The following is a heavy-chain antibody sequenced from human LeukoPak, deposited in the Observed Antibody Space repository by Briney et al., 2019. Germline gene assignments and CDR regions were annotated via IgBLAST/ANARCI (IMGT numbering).Heavy chain of an antibody. CDR2: IRTKAYGGTT. CDR3: TRSSRIRYFDWDFDY. J-gene: IGHJ4*02. CDR1: GFTFGDYA. V-gene: IGHV3-49*04. Sequence: PGGSLRLSCTTSGFTFGDYAMTWVRQAPGKGLEWVGFIRTKAYGGTTDYAASVKGRFTISRDDSKSIAYLQMNSLKTEDTAVYYCTRSSRIRYFDWDFDYWGQGTLVTVSS. D-gene: IGHD3-9*01.